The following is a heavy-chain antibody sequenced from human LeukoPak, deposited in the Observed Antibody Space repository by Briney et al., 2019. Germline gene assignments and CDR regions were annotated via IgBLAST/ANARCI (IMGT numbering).Heavy chain of an antibody. CDR1: GFTFSSYG. V-gene: IGHV3-30*18. J-gene: IGHJ6*02. CDR2: ISYDGSNK. Sequence: GGSLRLSCAASGFTFSSYGMHWVRQAPGKGLEWVAVISYDGSNKYYADSVKGRFTISRDNSKNTLYLQMNSLRAEDTAVYYCAKGGFTMIVPYGMDVWGQGTTVTVSS. D-gene: IGHD3-22*01. CDR3: AKGGFTMIVPYGMDV.